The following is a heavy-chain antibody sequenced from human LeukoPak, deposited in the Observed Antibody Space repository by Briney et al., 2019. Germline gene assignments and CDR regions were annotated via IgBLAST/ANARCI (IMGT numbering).Heavy chain of an antibody. J-gene: IGHJ3*02. D-gene: IGHD1-26*01. CDR3: ASAGIDRWELLTHAFDI. V-gene: IGHV1-69*13. CDR2: IIPIFGTA. Sequence: SVKVSCKASGGTFSSYAISWVRQAPGQGLEWMGGIIPIFGTANYAQKFQGRVTITADESTSTAYMELSSLRSDDTAVYYCASAGIDRWELLTHAFDIWGQGTMVTVSS. CDR1: GGTFSSYA.